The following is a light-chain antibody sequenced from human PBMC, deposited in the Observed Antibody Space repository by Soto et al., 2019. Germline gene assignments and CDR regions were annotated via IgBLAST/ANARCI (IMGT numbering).Light chain of an antibody. CDR3: HQALSFPLP. CDR2: AAS. CDR1: QGITSW. V-gene: IGKV1-12*01. Sequence: DIQMTQSPSSVSASVGHRVTSTCRASQGITSWLAWYQQKPGPAPNLLISAASSLQSGVPSRFSGSGSGTDHTRISSNLQPEDFATYYWHQALSFPLPFRGGTKVEI. J-gene: IGKJ4*01.